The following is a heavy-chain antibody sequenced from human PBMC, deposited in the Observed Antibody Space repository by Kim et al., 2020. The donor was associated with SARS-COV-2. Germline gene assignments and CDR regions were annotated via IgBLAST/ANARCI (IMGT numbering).Heavy chain of an antibody. CDR3: AKMKGQRWTNHEMDF. V-gene: IGHV3-23*01. J-gene: IGHJ6*02. D-gene: IGHD6-25*01. Sequence: GGSLRLSCVASGFTFGSFAMSWVRQAPGKGLEWVSGIIGRGDNTFNADSVKGRFTISRDNSKNTLYLHLNSLRAEDTAIYYCAKMKGQRWTNHEMDFWGQGTTVTVSS. CDR2: IIGRGDNT. CDR1: GFTFGSFA.